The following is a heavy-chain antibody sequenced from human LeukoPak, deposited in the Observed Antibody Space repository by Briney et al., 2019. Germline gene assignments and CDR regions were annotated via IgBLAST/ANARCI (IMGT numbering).Heavy chain of an antibody. CDR2: IYYSGST. Sequence: SETLSLTCTVSGGSISSSSYYWGWTRQPPGKGLEWIGSIYYSGSTYYNPSLKSRVTISVDTSKNQFSLKLSSVTAADTAVYYCARLGPFYGDYEMDWFDPWGQGTLVTVSS. J-gene: IGHJ5*02. D-gene: IGHD4-17*01. V-gene: IGHV4-39*01. CDR1: GGSISSSSYY. CDR3: ARLGPFYGDYEMDWFDP.